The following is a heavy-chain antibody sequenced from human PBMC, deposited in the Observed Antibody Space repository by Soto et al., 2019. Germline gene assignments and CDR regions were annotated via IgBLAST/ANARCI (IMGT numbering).Heavy chain of an antibody. J-gene: IGHJ4*02. D-gene: IGHD3-22*01. CDR3: ARSAVAITSVGYFDY. Sequence: SETLSLTCTVSGDSISNSNFYWGCLRQPAGKGLEWIGYIYYSGSTYYNPSLKSRVTMSVDTSKNQFSLKLSSVTAVDTAVYYCARSAVAITSVGYFDYWGQGTLVTVSS. CDR1: GDSISNSNFY. V-gene: IGHV4-39*07. CDR2: IYYSGST.